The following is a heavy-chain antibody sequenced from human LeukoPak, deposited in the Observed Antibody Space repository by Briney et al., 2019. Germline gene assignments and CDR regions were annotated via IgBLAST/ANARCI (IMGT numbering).Heavy chain of an antibody. J-gene: IGHJ4*02. CDR2: ARSKVDRYTT. V-gene: IGHV3-72*01. D-gene: IGHD3-22*01. CDR3: ARALRFSSSDYFFHY. Sequence: GGSLRLSCAASGFILSDHHMDWVRQTPGKGLEWVGRARSKVDRYTTEYAASVKGRFSISRDDSKNSLYLQMNSLKTEDTAVYYCARALRFSSSDYFFHYWGQGTLVTVSS. CDR1: GFILSDHH.